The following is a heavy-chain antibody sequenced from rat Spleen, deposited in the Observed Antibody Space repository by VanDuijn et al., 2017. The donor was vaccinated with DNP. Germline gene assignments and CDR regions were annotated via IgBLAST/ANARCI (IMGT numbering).Heavy chain of an antibody. D-gene: IGHD1-12*01. CDR3: ARHRTIMPYYYAMDA. V-gene: IGHV5-17*01. CDR1: GFTFSDCA. Sequence: EVQLVESGGGLVQPGRSLKLSCAASGFTFSDCAMAWVRQAPKKGLEWVATIIYDGRDTYYRDSVKGRFTISRDNAKSTLYLQMDSLRSEDTATYYCARHRTIMPYYYAMDAWGQGASVTVSS. J-gene: IGHJ4*01. CDR2: IIYDGRDT.